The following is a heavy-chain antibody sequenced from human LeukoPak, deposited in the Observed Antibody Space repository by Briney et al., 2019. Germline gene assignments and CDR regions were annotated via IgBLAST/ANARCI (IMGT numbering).Heavy chain of an antibody. CDR3: ARGGYCSSTSCYLDY. V-gene: IGHV3-64*01. J-gene: IGHJ4*02. D-gene: IGHD2-2*01. Sequence: GGSLRLSCAASGFTFSSYAMHWLRQAPGKGLEYVSAISSNGGSTYYANSVKGRFTISRDNSKNTLYLQMGSLRAEDMAVYYCARGGYCSSTSCYLDYWGQGTLVTVSS. CDR1: GFTFSSYA. CDR2: ISSNGGST.